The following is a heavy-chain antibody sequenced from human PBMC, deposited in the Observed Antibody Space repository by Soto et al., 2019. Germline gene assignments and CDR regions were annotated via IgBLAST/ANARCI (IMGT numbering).Heavy chain of an antibody. CDR2: ISGRGST. CDR1: GFTFSSYA. V-gene: IGHV3-23*01. D-gene: IGHD3-16*02. Sequence: PGGSLRLSCEASGFTFSSYAMSWVRQAPGKGLEWVSGISGRGSTNYADSVKGRFAISRDNSKNMLYLQMNSLRAEDTAVYYCAKLKDYEYVWGNYSYTSEYWGQGTPVTVSS. CDR3: AKLKDYEYVWGNYSYTSEY. J-gene: IGHJ4*02.